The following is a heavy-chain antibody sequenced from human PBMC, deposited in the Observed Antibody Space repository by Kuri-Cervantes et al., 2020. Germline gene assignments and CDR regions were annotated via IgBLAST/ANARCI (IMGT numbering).Heavy chain of an antibody. CDR2: ISYDGSNK. V-gene: IGHV3-30*07. Sequence: GGSLRLSCAASGFTFSSYAMHWVRQAPGKGLEWVAVISYDGSNKYYADSVKGRFTISRDNSKNTLYLQMNSLRAEDTAVYYCVRSIKTSYYDILTGYSRLGGYDYWGQGTLVTVSS. CDR1: GFTFSSYA. J-gene: IGHJ4*02. CDR3: VRSIKTSYYDILTGYSRLGGYDY. D-gene: IGHD3-9*01.